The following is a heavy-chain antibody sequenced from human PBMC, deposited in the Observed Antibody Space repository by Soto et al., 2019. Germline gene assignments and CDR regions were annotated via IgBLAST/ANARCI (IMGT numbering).Heavy chain of an antibody. J-gene: IGHJ4*02. CDR3: AREDTAMVTIPYFDY. CDR2: IIPIFGTA. CDR1: GGTFSSYA. Sequence: GASVKVSCKASGGTFSSYAISWVRQAPGQGLEWMGGIIPIFGTANYAQKFQGRVTITADESTSTAYMELSSLRSEDTAVYYCAREDTAMVTIPYFDYWGQGTLVTVSS. D-gene: IGHD5-18*01. V-gene: IGHV1-69*13.